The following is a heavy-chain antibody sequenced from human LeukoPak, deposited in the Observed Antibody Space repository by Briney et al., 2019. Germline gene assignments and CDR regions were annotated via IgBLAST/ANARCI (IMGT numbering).Heavy chain of an antibody. D-gene: IGHD4-17*01. CDR2: INPNSGGT. Sequence: ASVKVSCKASGYTFTGYYMHWVRQAPGQGLEWMGRINPNSGGTNYAQKLQGRVTMTTDTSTSTAYMELRSLRSDDTAVYYFAHDYGDVRLYYWGQGTLVTVSS. CDR1: GYTFTGYY. V-gene: IGHV1-2*06. CDR3: AHDYGDVRLYY. J-gene: IGHJ4*02.